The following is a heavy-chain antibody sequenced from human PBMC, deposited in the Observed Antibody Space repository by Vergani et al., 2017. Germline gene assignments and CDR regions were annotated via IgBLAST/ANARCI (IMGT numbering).Heavy chain of an antibody. CDR3: ARDAILDYYDSSGYYPPFGP. V-gene: IGHV1-69*18. J-gene: IGHJ5*02. CDR1: GGTFSSYA. D-gene: IGHD3-22*01. CDR2: IIPIFGTA. Sequence: QVQLVQSGAEVKKPGSSVKVSCKASGGTFSSYAISWVRQAPGQGLEWMGRIIPIFGTANYAQKFQGRVTITADESTSTAYMELSSLRSEDTAVYYCARDAILDYYDSSGYYPPFGPWGQGTLVTVSS.